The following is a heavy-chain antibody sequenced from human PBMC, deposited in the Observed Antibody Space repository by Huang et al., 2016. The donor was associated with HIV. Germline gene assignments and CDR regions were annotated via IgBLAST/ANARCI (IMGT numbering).Heavy chain of an antibody. J-gene: IGHJ4*02. CDR1: SDYS. Sequence: SDYSIYWVRQAPGKGLVWLAVVSDDGSKNYFADSVRGRFTISRDNSKNSLYLQLNSLTSDDTAVYYCARVIGLTLGADYWGQGTLVTVSS. V-gene: IGHV3-30*01. CDR2: VSDDGSKN. CDR3: ARVIGLTLGADY. D-gene: IGHD3-16*01.